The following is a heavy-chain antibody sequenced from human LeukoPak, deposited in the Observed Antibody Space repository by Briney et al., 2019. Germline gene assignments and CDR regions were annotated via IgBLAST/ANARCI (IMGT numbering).Heavy chain of an antibody. D-gene: IGHD2-21*01. CDR1: GGSISSYY. CDR2: IYYSGST. CDR3: ARCIYSVSLYYYYYMDV. V-gene: IGHV4-59*01. Sequence: SETLSLTCTVSGGSISSYYWSWIRQPPGKGLEWIGYIYYSGSTNYNPSLKSRVTISVDTSKNQFSLKLSSVTAADTAVYYCARCIYSVSLYYYYYMDVWGKGTTVTVSS. J-gene: IGHJ6*03.